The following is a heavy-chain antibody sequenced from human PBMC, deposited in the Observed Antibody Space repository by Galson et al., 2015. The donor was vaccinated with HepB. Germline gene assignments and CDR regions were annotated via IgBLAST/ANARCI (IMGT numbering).Heavy chain of an antibody. CDR3: ARDYGVLAV. CDR2: IIPILGIA. V-gene: IGHV1-69*10. D-gene: IGHD6-19*01. J-gene: IGHJ4*02. CDR1: GGTFSSYA. Sequence: SVKVSCKASGGTFSSYAISWVRQAPGQGLECMGGIIPILGIANYAQKFQGRVTITADKSTSTAYMELSSLRSEDTAVYYCARDYGVLAVWGQGTLVTVSS.